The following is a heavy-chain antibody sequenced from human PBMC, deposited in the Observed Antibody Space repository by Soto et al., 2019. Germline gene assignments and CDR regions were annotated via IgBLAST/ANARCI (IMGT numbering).Heavy chain of an antibody. CDR3: ARANYYDSSGYYFGY. D-gene: IGHD3-22*01. CDR1: GGTFSSYA. CDR2: IIPIFGTA. V-gene: IGHV1-69*06. J-gene: IGHJ4*02. Sequence: SVEVSCKASGGTFSSYAISWVRQAPGQGLEWMGGIIPIFGTANYAQKFQGRVTITADKSTSTAYMELSSLRSEDTAVYYCARANYYDSSGYYFGYWGQGTLVTVSS.